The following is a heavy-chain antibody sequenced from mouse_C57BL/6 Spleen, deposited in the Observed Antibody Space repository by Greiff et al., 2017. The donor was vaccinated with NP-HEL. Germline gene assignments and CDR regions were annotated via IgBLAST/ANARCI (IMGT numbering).Heavy chain of an antibody. V-gene: IGHV1-26*01. CDR2: INPTNGGT. Sequence: EVQLQQSGPELVKPGASVKISCKASGYTFTDYYMNWVKQSHGKSLEWIGDINPTNGGTIYNQKFKCKATLTVDKYSSPAYMEIRSLTSEDTAVYYCARSSYSNEAWFAYWGQGTLVTVSA. CDR1: GYTFTDYY. D-gene: IGHD2-5*01. J-gene: IGHJ3*01. CDR3: ARSSYSNEAWFAY.